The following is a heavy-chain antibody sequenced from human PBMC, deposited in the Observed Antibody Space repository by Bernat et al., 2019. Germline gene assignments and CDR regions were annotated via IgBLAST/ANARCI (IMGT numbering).Heavy chain of an antibody. CDR3: ARDRGVEAARHYYYYGMDV. J-gene: IGHJ6*02. CDR1: GFTFSSYA. D-gene: IGHD6-6*01. V-gene: IGHV3-30-3*01. CDR2: ISYDGSNK. Sequence: QVQLVESGGGVVQPGRSLRLSCAASGFTFSSYAMHWVRQAPGKGLEWVAVISYDGSNKYYADSVKGRFTISRDNSKNMMYLQMNSLRAEDTAVYYCARDRGVEAARHYYYYGMDVWGQGTTVTVSS.